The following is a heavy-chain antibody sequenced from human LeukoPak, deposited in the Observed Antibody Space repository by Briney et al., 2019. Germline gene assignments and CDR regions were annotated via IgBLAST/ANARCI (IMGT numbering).Heavy chain of an antibody. J-gene: IGHJ4*02. CDR3: ARAPIGRYYFDY. CDR1: GGSISSGGYS. Sequence: SQTLSLTCAVSGGSISSGGYSWSWIRQPPGRGLEWNGYIYHSGSTYYNPSLKSRVTIAVDRSKNQFSLKLSSVTAADTAVYYFARAPIGRYYFDYWGQGTLVTVSS. CDR2: IYHSGST. D-gene: IGHD1-14*01. V-gene: IGHV4-30-2*01.